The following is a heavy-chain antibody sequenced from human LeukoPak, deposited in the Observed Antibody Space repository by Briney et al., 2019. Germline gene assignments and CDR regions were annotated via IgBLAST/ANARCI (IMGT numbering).Heavy chain of an antibody. V-gene: IGHV1-46*01. CDR1: GYTFTSYY. D-gene: IGHD6-19*01. J-gene: IGHJ4*02. CDR2: INPSAGST. Sequence: GASVKVSCKASGYTFTSYYLYWVRQAPGQGLEWMGIINPSAGSTSYAQKFQRRVTMTRDTSTSTVYMELSSLRSEDTAVYYCARKGDIAVAGLVLDHWGQGTLVTVSS. CDR3: ARKGDIAVAGLVLDH.